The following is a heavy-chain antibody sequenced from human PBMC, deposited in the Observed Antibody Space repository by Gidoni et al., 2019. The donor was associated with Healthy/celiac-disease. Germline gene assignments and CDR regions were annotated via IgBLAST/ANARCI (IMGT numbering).Heavy chain of an antibody. V-gene: IGHV4-61*02. D-gene: IGHD5-18*01. J-gene: IGHJ4*02. Sequence: QVQLQESGPGLVKPSQTLSLTCTVSGGSISSGSYYWSWIRQPAGKGLEWIGRIYTSGSTNYNPSFKSRVTISVDTSKNQFSLKLSSVTAADTAVYYCARGGYSYGIDYWGQGTLVTVSS. CDR2: IYTSGST. CDR3: ARGGYSYGIDY. CDR1: GGSISSGSYY.